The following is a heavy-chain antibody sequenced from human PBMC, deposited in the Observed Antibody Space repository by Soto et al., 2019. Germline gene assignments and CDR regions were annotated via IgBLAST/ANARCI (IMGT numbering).Heavy chain of an antibody. J-gene: IGHJ5*02. CDR1: GFTFSSYA. Sequence: GGSRRRSCAASGFTFSSYAMHWVGQAPGKGLEWVAVISYDGSNKYYADSVKGRFTISRDNSKNTLYLQMNSLRAEDTAVYYCAREKAAAGRGFDPWGQGTLVTVSS. D-gene: IGHD6-13*01. CDR3: AREKAAAGRGFDP. V-gene: IGHV3-30-3*01. CDR2: ISYDGSNK.